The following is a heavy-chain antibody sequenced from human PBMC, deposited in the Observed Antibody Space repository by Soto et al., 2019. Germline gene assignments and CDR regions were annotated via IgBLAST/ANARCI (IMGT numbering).Heavy chain of an antibody. CDR3: ARGRYPFGFLGGLDAFDI. V-gene: IGHV1-8*01. CDR2: MNPNSGNT. Sequence: GASVKVSCKASGYTFTSYDINWVRQATGQGLEWMGWMNPNSGNTGYAQKFQGRVTMTRNTSISTAYMELSSLRSEDTAVYYCARGRYPFGFLGGLDAFDIWGQGTMVTVSS. CDR1: GYTFTSYD. J-gene: IGHJ3*02. D-gene: IGHD3-10*01.